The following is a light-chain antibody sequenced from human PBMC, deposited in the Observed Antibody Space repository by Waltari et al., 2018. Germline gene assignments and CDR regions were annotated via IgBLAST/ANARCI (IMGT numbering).Light chain of an antibody. CDR3: QQYDSSSIT. V-gene: IGKV3-20*01. CDR1: QSVSSTY. Sequence: EIVLTQSPGTLSLSPGERATLSCRASQSVSSTYLAWYQQKPGQAPRLLIYGTSSRVTGISDRFSGSGSGTDFTLTINRLEPEDFAMYYCQQYDSSSITFGQGTRLEIK. J-gene: IGKJ5*01. CDR2: GTS.